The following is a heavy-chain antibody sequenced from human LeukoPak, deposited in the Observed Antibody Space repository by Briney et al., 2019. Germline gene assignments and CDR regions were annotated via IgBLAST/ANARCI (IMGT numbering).Heavy chain of an antibody. CDR1: GGTFSGYA. J-gene: IGHJ5*02. CDR2: IIPIFGTA. CDR3: ARDRDYYGSGSYYNVIPAGP. V-gene: IGHV1-69*13. Sequence: SVKVSCKASGGTFSGYAISWVRQAPGQGLEWMGGIIPIFGTANYAQKFQGRVTITADESTSTAYMELSSLRSEDTAVYYCARDRDYYGSGSYYNVIPAGPWGQGTLVTVSS. D-gene: IGHD3-10*01.